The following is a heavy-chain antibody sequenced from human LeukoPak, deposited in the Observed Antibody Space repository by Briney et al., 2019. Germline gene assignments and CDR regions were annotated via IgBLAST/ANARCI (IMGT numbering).Heavy chain of an antibody. CDR2: INPHSGGT. J-gene: IGHJ5*02. CDR1: GYTFTGYY. D-gene: IGHD2-15*01. V-gene: IGHV1-2*06. CDR3: ARVRKVVVAATPHNWFDP. Sequence: ASVKVSCKASGYTFTGYYMHWVRQAPGQGLEWMGRINPHSGGTNYAQKFQGRVTMTRATSISTAYMGLSRLRSDDTAVYYCARVRKVVVAATPHNWFDPWGQGTLVTVSS.